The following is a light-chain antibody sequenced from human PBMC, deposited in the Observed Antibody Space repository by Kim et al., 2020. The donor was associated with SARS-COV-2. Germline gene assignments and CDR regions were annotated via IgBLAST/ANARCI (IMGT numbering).Light chain of an antibody. CDR1: SGDIGNSNT. J-gene: IGLJ1*01. CDR3: CSTSNTLDYV. Sequence: QSVLTQPVSMSGSPGQSITISCSGTSGDIGNSNTVSWYQQHSGEAPRLIIYDVRDRPSGVSARFSGSKSANMVSLTISGIRSEDEADYYCCSTSNTLDYVFGSGTKVTVL. CDR2: DVR. V-gene: IGLV2-14*03.